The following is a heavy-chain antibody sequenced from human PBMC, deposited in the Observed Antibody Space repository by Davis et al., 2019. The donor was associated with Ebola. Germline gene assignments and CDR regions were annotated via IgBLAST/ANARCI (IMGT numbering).Heavy chain of an antibody. D-gene: IGHD3-3*01. V-gene: IGHV4-34*01. CDR1: GFTVSSNY. CDR2: INHSGST. J-gene: IGHJ4*02. CDR3: AREGFWSGYRSRFDY. Sequence: ESLKISCAASGFTVSSNYMSWVRQPPGKGLEWIGEINHSGSTNYNPSLKSRVTISVDTSKNQFSLKLSSVTAADTAVYYCAREGFWSGYRSRFDYWGQGTLVTVSS.